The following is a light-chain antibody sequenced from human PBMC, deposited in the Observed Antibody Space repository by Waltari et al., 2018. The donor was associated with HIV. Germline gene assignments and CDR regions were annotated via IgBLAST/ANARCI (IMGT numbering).Light chain of an antibody. Sequence: SYDLTQPPSVSVSPGQTASIACSGDSLESRYVCWYQQKPGQSPVLVIFQDGKRPPGIPERFSGSNAGNTATLTISGAQAMDEADYYCQAWDSSSGGVFGGGTRLTVL. V-gene: IGLV3-1*01. J-gene: IGLJ3*02. CDR3: QAWDSSSGGV. CDR1: SLESRY. CDR2: QDG.